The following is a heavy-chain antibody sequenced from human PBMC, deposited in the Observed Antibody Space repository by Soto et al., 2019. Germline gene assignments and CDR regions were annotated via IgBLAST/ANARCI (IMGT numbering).Heavy chain of an antibody. CDR3: AVREEADSSGYYCHY. J-gene: IGHJ4*02. V-gene: IGHV1-69*13. D-gene: IGHD3-22*01. CDR2: IIPIFGTA. Sequence: ASVKVSCKASGGTFSSYAISWVRQAPGQGLEWMGGIIPIFGTANYAQKFQGRVTITADESTSTAYMELSSLRSEDTAVYYCAVREEADSSGYYCHYWGQGTLVTVSS. CDR1: GGTFSSYA.